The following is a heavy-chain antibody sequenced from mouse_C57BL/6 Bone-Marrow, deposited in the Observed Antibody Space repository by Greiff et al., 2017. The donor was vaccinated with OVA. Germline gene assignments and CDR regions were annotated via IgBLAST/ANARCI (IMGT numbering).Heavy chain of an antibody. CDR3: ARRPIYWYFDV. V-gene: IGHV5-6*02. D-gene: IGHD6-5*01. CDR2: ISSGGSYT. CDR1: GFTFSSYG. J-gene: IGHJ1*03. Sequence: VQRVESGGDLVKPGGSLKLSCAASGFTFSSYGMSWVRQTPDKRLEWVATISSGGSYTYYPDSVKGRFTISRDNAKNTLYLQMSSLKSEDTAMYYCARRPIYWYFDVWGTGTTVTVSS.